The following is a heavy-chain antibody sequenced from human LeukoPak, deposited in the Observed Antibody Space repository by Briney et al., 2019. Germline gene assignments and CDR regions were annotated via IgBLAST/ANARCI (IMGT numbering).Heavy chain of an antibody. J-gene: IGHJ4*02. CDR3: AKDPVAGKFDS. CDR1: GFTFSSYW. V-gene: IGHV3-7*04. D-gene: IGHD6-19*01. Sequence: PGGSLRLSCAASGFTFSSYWMSWVRQALGKGLEWVANIKPDGSDKYYVDSVKGRFTVSRDNAKNSLYLQMNSLRAEDTAVYYCAKDPVAGKFDSWGQGTLVTVSS. CDR2: IKPDGSDK.